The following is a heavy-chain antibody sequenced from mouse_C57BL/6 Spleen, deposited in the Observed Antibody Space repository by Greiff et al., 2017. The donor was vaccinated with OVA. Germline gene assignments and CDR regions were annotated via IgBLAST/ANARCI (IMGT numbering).Heavy chain of an antibody. V-gene: IGHV5-17*01. CDR2: ISSGSSTI. D-gene: IGHD2-2*01. Sequence: EVKVEESGGGLVKPGGSLKLSCAASGFTFSDYGMHWVRQAPEKGLEWVAYISSGSSTIYYADTVKGRFTISRDNAKNTLFLQMTSLRSEDTAMYYCARRLQLYFDVWGTGTTVTVSS. J-gene: IGHJ1*03. CDR3: ARRLQLYFDV. CDR1: GFTFSDYG.